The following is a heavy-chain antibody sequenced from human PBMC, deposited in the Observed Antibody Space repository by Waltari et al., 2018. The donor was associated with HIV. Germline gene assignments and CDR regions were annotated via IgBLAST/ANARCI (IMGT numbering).Heavy chain of an antibody. V-gene: IGHV1-18*01. D-gene: IGHD4-17*01. Sequence: QVQLVQSGAQVKKPGASVKVSCKASVYPFTPYGITWVRQAPGQGLEWLGWIGTYNGNADFAPKTQVRIHLTIDTSTSTAYMELTSLRSDDTAVYYCARSHCAVTSCGSIDYWGQGTLVTVSS. CDR2: IGTYNGNA. CDR3: ARSHCAVTSCGSIDY. J-gene: IGHJ4*02. CDR1: VYPFTPYG.